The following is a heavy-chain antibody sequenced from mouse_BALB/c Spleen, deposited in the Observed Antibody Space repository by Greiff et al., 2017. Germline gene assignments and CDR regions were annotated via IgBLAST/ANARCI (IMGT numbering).Heavy chain of an antibody. Sequence: LVESGPELMKPGASVKISCKASGYSFTSYYMHWVKQSHGKSLEWIGYIDPFNGGTSYNQKFKGKATLTVDKSSSTAYMHLGSLTSEDSAVYYCARVGNYVDFDYWGQGTTLTVSS. CDR3: ARVGNYVDFDY. V-gene: IGHV1S135*01. CDR1: GYSFTSYY. J-gene: IGHJ2*01. CDR2: IDPFNGGT. D-gene: IGHD2-1*01.